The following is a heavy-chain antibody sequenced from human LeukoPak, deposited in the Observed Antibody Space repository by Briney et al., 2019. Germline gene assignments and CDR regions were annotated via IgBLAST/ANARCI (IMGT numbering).Heavy chain of an antibody. CDR3: ARDLKMGYSSGRYSWGTGSSSDY. Sequence: GASVKVSCKASGYTFTSYYMHWVRQAPGQGLEWMGLINPTGGSTGYAQKFQGRVTMTRDMSTSTAYMELRSLRSDDTAVYYCARDLKMGYSSGRYSWGTGSSSDYWGQGTLVTVSS. CDR1: GYTFTSYY. J-gene: IGHJ4*02. D-gene: IGHD6-19*01. CDR2: INPTGGST. V-gene: IGHV1-46*01.